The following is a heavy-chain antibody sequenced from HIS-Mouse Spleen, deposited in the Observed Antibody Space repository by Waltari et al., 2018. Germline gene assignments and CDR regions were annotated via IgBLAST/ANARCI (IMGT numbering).Heavy chain of an antibody. CDR1: GGSFSGYD. D-gene: IGHD1-7*01. CDR2: VNHSGST. CDR3: AGYNWNYGTDY. V-gene: IGHV4-34*01. J-gene: IGHJ4*02. Sequence: QVQLQQWGAGLLKPSETLSLTCAVYGGSFSGYDWSWIRKPPGKGLEGIGEVNHSGSTNYNPSLKSRVTISVDTSKNQFSLKLSSVTAADTAVYYCAGYNWNYGTDYWGQGTLVTVSP.